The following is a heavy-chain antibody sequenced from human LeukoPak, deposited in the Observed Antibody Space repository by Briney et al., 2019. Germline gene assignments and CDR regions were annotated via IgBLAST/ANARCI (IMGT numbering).Heavy chain of an antibody. CDR3: ARVGVSLGKRFDY. V-gene: IGHV1-2*04. CDR2: INPNSGGT. Sequence: ASVKVSCKASGYTFTGYYMHWVRQAPGQGLEWMGWINPNSGGTNYAQKFQGWVTMTRDTSISTAYMELSRLRSDDTAVYYCARVGVSLGKRFDYWGQGTLVTVSS. CDR1: GYTFTGYY. D-gene: IGHD3-10*01. J-gene: IGHJ4*02.